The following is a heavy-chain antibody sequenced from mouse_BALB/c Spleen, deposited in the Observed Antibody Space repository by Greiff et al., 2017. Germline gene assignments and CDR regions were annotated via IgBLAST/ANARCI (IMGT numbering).Heavy chain of an antibody. J-gene: IGHJ3*01. CDR1: GFTFSDYY. V-gene: IGHV5-4*02. CDR2: ISDGGSYT. CDR3: ARAGPWFAY. Sequence: EVQLVESGGGLVKPGGSLKLSCAASGFTFSDYYMYWVRQTPEKRLEWVATISDGGSYTYYPDSVKGRFTISRDNAKNNLYLQMSSLKSEDTAMYYCARAGPWFAYWGQGTLVTVSA.